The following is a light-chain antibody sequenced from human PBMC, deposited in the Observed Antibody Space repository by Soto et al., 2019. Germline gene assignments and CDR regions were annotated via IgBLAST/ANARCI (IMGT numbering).Light chain of an antibody. CDR2: GTS. Sequence: EIVVTQSPATLSVSPGERATVSCRASQSVGNNFAWYQQKPGQAPRLLIFGTSTRTTGVPARFSGSGSGTEFTLTISSLQSEDFAVYYCQQYGDWPLTFGGGAKVEIE. V-gene: IGKV3-15*01. CDR3: QQYGDWPLT. J-gene: IGKJ4*01. CDR1: QSVGNN.